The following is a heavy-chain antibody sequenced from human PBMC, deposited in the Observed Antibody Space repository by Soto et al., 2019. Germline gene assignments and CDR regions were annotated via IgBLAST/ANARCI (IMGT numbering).Heavy chain of an antibody. Sequence: ASVKVSCKASGYTFTSYGISWVRQAPGQGLEWMGWISAYNGNTNYAQKLQGRVTMTTDTSTSTAYMELRSLRSDDTAVYYCARHYDILTSPPSWCDPWGQGTLVTV. V-gene: IGHV1-18*04. CDR1: GYTFTSYG. CDR2: ISAYNGNT. J-gene: IGHJ5*02. CDR3: ARHYDILTSPPSWCDP. D-gene: IGHD3-9*01.